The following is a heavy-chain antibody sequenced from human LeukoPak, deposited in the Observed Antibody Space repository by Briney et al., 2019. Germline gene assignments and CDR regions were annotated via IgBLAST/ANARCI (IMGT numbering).Heavy chain of an antibody. CDR1: GFTFSSYE. CDR3: ARAGYCTNGVCRGDFDY. J-gene: IGHJ4*02. Sequence: GGSLRLSCAASGFTFSSYEMNWVRQAPGKGLEWVSYISSSGSTIYYADSEKGRFTISRDNAKNSLYLQMNSLRAEDTAVYYCARAGYCTNGVCRGDFDYWGQGTLVTVSS. CDR2: ISSSGSTI. D-gene: IGHD2-8*01. V-gene: IGHV3-48*03.